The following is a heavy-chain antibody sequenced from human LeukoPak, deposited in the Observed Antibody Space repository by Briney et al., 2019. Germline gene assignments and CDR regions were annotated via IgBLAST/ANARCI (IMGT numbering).Heavy chain of an antibody. D-gene: IGHD1-7*01. V-gene: IGHV1-46*01. J-gene: IGHJ3*02. CDR2: INPSGGST. CDR3: ASPAPITGTTSGAFDI. CDR1: GGTFSSYA. Sequence: ASVKVSCKASGGTFSSYAISWVRQAPGQGLEWMGIINPSGGSTSYAQKFQGRVTMTRDTSTSTVYMELSSLRSEDTAVYYCASPAPITGTTSGAFDIWGQGTMVTVSS.